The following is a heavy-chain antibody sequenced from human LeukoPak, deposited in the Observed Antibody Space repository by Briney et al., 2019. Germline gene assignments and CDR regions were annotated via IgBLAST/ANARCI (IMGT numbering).Heavy chain of an antibody. V-gene: IGHV4-59*01. CDR3: ARAGTAMVKGGLFDY. J-gene: IGHJ4*02. Sequence: SETLSLTCTVSGGSISSYYWSWIRQPPGKGLEWIGYIYYSGSTNYNPSLKSRVAISVDTSKNQFSLRLSSVTAADTAVYYCARAGTAMVKGGLFDYWGQGTLVTVSS. CDR1: GGSISSYY. CDR2: IYYSGST. D-gene: IGHD5-18*01.